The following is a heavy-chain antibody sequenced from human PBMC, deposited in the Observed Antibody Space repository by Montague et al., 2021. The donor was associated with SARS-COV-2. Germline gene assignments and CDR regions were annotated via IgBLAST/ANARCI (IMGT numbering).Heavy chain of an antibody. CDR3: SGGVTYYDILTGYYKGNYYYGMDV. CDR2: MNHSGST. Sequence: SETLSLTCAVYGGSFSGFYWSWIRQPPGRGLEWIWEMNHSGSTNYNPSLKSRVTISVDTSKNQFSLKLSSVTAADKAVYYWSGGVTYYDILTGYYKGNYYYGMDVWGQGTTVTVSS. CDR1: GGSFSGFY. V-gene: IGHV4-34*01. J-gene: IGHJ6*02. D-gene: IGHD3-9*01.